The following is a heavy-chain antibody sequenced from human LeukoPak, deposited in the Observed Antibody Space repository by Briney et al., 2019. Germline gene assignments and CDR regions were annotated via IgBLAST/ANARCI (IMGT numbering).Heavy chain of an antibody. V-gene: IGHV3-23*01. Sequence: GGTLRLSCAASGFNFGSYSMTWFLQAPGKELVGGSVMSADSATTFYADSVKGRFTISRDNAKNTVFLQMSSLTAEDTALYYCARKSASGNYPLDYWGQGTLVTVSS. CDR2: MSADSATT. D-gene: IGHD3-10*01. CDR1: GFNFGSYS. CDR3: ARKSASGNYPLDY. J-gene: IGHJ4*02.